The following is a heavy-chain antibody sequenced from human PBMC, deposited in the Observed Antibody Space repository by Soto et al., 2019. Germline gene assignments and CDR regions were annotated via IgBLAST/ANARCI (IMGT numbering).Heavy chain of an antibody. J-gene: IGHJ5*02. CDR1: GGSFSGYY. V-gene: IGHV4-34*01. Sequence: SETLSHTCAVYGGSFSGYYWSWIRQPPGKGLEWIGEINHSGSTNYNPSLKSRVTISVDTSKNQFSLKLSSVTAADTAVYYCARYFGGSATIPYWFDPWGQGTLVT. D-gene: IGHD5-12*01. CDR2: INHSGST. CDR3: ARYFGGSATIPYWFDP.